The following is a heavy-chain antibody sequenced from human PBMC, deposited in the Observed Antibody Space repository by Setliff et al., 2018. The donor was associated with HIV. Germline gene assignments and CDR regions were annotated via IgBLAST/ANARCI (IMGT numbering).Heavy chain of an antibody. Sequence: AASVKVSCKASGYTFTKFDINWVRQATGQGLEWMGWMNPNSGNTGFAQKFQGRVTITADESTSTAYMELSSLRSEDTAVYYCARDGPIAAAGTEGLWFDPWGQGTLVTVSS. D-gene: IGHD6-13*01. J-gene: IGHJ5*02. CDR3: ARDGPIAAAGTEGLWFDP. CDR2: MNPNSGNT. CDR1: GYTFTKFD. V-gene: IGHV1-8*03.